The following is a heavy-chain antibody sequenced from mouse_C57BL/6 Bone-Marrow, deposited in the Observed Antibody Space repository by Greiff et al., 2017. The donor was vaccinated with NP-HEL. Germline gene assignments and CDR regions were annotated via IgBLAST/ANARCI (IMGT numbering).Heavy chain of an antibody. CDR3: ARTLYGSSYPYYAMDY. D-gene: IGHD1-1*01. CDR2: IWSGGST. CDR1: GFSLTSYG. Sequence: QVQLQQSGPGLVQPSQSLSITCTVSGFSLTSYGVHWVRQSPGKGLEWLGVIWSGGSTDYNAAFISRLSISKDNSKSQVFFKMNSLQADDTAIYYCARTLYGSSYPYYAMDYWGQGTSVTVSS. J-gene: IGHJ4*01. V-gene: IGHV2-2*01.